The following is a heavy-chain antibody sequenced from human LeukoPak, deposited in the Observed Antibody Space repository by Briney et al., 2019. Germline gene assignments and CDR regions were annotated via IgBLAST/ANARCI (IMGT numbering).Heavy chain of an antibody. J-gene: IGHJ5*02. CDR1: GFTFSSYE. D-gene: IGHD3-22*01. CDR3: ARDAYYDSSGYYYVPRWFDP. CDR2: ISSSGSTI. Sequence: GGSLRLSCAASGFTFSSYEMNWVRQAPGKGLEGVSYISSSGSTIYYADSVKGRFTISRDNAKNSLYLQMNSLRAEDTAVYYCARDAYYDSSGYYYVPRWFDPWGQGTLVTVSS. V-gene: IGHV3-48*03.